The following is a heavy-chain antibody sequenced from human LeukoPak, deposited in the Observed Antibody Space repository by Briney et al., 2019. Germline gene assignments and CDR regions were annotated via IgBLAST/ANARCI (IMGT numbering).Heavy chain of an antibody. CDR2: ILPAVSDT. J-gene: IGHJ4*02. CDR3: AASPPHCGADCPLDY. Sequence: GESLEISCKGSGFTVTDHWIAWVRQMPRKGLEWAGIILPAVSDTPKSPSFQGQLVISVDRSISTASLQWNSLPASETAMYYCAASPPHCGADCPLDYWGQGTLVTVSS. CDR1: GFTVTDHW. V-gene: IGHV5-51*01. D-gene: IGHD2-21*02.